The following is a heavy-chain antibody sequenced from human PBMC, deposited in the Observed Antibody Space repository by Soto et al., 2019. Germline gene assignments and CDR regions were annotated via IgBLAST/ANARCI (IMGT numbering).Heavy chain of an antibody. Sequence: NPSETLSLTCTVSGGSISSINFWWGWIRQPPGKGLEWIGSIWYSGSTHYNPSLKSRVTISVDTSKNQFSLKPSSVTAADTAVYYCARVPAYDYIWGSYRYRLYYFDYWGQGALVTVSS. CDR3: ARVPAYDYIWGSYRYRLYYFDY. D-gene: IGHD3-16*02. CDR1: GGSISSINFW. V-gene: IGHV4-39*07. J-gene: IGHJ4*02. CDR2: IWYSGST.